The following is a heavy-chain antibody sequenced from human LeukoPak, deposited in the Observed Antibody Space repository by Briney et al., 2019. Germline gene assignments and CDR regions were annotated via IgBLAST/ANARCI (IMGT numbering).Heavy chain of an antibody. Sequence: SVKVSCKASGYTFTSYDINWVRQATGQGLEWMGGIIPIFGTANYAQKFQGRVTITTDESTSTAYMELSSLRSEDTAVYYCARGSGSQTPLDYWGQGTLVTVSS. CDR3: ARGSGSQTPLDY. CDR1: GYTFTSYD. V-gene: IGHV1-69*05. D-gene: IGHD1-26*01. J-gene: IGHJ4*02. CDR2: IIPIFGTA.